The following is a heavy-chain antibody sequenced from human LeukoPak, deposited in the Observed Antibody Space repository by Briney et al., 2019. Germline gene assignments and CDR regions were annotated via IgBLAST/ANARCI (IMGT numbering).Heavy chain of an antibody. J-gene: IGHJ1*01. D-gene: IGHD6-6*01. CDR2: ISGNSGSI. CDR3: AQDASSIAARPEH. CDR1: GFTFDDYA. Sequence: GGSLRLSCAASGFTFDDYAMHWVRQAPGRGLEWVSGISGNSGSIGYADSVRGRFTISRDNAKNSLYMQMNSLRAEDTALYYCAQDASSIAARPEHWGQGTLVTVSS. V-gene: IGHV3-9*01.